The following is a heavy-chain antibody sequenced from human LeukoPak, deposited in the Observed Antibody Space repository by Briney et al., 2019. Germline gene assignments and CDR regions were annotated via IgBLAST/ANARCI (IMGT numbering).Heavy chain of an antibody. D-gene: IGHD3-22*01. CDR1: GFTFSSYW. CDR3: ARGYYYDTTKLDL. CDR2: TDTDGRST. J-gene: IGHJ5*02. Sequence: PGGSLRLSCAASGFTFSSYWMHWVRHAPGKGLVWVSRTDTDGRSTKYAHSVKGRFTVSRDNAKNTLSLQMNSLRAEDTAVYYCARGYYYDTTKLDLWGQGTLVTVSS. V-gene: IGHV3-74*01.